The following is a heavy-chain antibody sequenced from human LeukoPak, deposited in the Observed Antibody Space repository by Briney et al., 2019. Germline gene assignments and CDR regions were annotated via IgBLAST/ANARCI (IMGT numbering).Heavy chain of an antibody. J-gene: IGHJ4*02. Sequence: GGSLRLPCAASGFTFDDYAMHWVRQAPGKGLEWVSGISWNSGSIGYADSVKGRFTISRDNAKNSLYLQMNSLRAEDTALYYCAKGGESHRGYDPYYFDYWGQGTLVTVSS. CDR2: ISWNSGSI. V-gene: IGHV3-9*01. CDR3: AKGGESHRGYDPYYFDY. D-gene: IGHD3-16*01. CDR1: GFTFDDYA.